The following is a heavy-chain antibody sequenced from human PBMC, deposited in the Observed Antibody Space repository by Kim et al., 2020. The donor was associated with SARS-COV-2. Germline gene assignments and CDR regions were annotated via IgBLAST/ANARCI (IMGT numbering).Heavy chain of an antibody. J-gene: IGHJ4*02. V-gene: IGHV3-48*03. D-gene: IGHD3-10*01. Sequence: YVDSVKARFISSRDNAKNSLDLQMNSLRTEDTAIYYCAALDSVQVPGGIWGQGTLVTVSS. CDR3: AALDSVQVPGGI.